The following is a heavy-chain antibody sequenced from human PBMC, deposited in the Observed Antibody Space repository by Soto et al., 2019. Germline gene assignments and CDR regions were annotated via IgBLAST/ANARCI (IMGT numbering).Heavy chain of an antibody. J-gene: IGHJ2*01. CDR1: GFTFSSYA. Sequence: EVQLLESGGGLVQPGGSLRLSCAASGFTFSSYAMSWVRQSPGKGLEWVSAINGSGGSTYYADSVKGRFTISRDNSKNTLYLQMNSLRAEDTAVYYCAKDRPKLWYFDLWGRGTLVTVSS. CDR3: AKDRPKLWYFDL. CDR2: INGSGGST. V-gene: IGHV3-23*01.